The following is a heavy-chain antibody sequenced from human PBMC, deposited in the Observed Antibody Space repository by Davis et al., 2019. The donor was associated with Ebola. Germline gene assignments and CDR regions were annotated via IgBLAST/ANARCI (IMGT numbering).Heavy chain of an antibody. V-gene: IGHV1-69*02. CDR1: GYSFTSYW. CDR2: IIPILGIA. Sequence: KISCKGSGYSFTSYWISWVRQAPGQGLEWMGRIIPILGIANYAQKFQGRVTITADKSTSTAYMELSSLRSEDTAVYYCASSRDGYNSRFDYWGQGTLVTVSS. J-gene: IGHJ4*02. D-gene: IGHD5-24*01. CDR3: ASSRDGYNSRFDY.